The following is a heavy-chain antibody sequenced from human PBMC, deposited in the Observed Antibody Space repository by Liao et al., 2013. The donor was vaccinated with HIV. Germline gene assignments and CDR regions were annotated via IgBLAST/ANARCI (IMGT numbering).Heavy chain of an antibody. D-gene: IGHD6-19*01. V-gene: IGHV4-4*07. Sequence: QVLLQESGPGLAKPSETLSLTCSVSGVSIRSSDDYWGWIRQPAGRGLEWLGRISANGNTKYNPALQSRVTMSLDTSKNQFSLKLTSVTAADTAVYYCARQRVAGPGDWFDPWGQGTLVTVSS. CDR3: ARQRVAGPGDWFDP. CDR1: GVSIRSSDDY. CDR2: ISANGNT. J-gene: IGHJ5*02.